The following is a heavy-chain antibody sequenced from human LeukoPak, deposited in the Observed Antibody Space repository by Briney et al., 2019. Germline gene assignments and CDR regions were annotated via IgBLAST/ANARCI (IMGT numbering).Heavy chain of an antibody. J-gene: IGHJ4*02. Sequence: PSETLSLTCTVSGGSISSSSYYWGWIRQPPGKGLEWIGSIYYSGSTYYNPSLKSRVTISVDTSKNQFSLKLGSVTAADTAVYYCARHRGYGSGSYYNRYYFDYWGQGTLVTVSS. V-gene: IGHV4-39*01. CDR3: ARHRGYGSGSYYNRYYFDY. D-gene: IGHD3-10*01. CDR2: IYYSGST. CDR1: GGSISSSSYY.